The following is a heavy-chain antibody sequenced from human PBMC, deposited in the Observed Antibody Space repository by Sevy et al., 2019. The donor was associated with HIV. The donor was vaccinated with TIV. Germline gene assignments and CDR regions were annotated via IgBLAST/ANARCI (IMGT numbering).Heavy chain of an antibody. Sequence: GGSLRLSCAASGFTFSKYSMSWVRQPPGKGLEWVSTLSFGCGEINYADSVKGRFTISRDNSKNSVYLQMNNLRAEDTAVYYCAREGCTKPHDYWGQGTRVTVSS. J-gene: IGHJ4*02. CDR1: GFTFSKYS. CDR3: AREGCTKPHDY. CDR2: LSFGCGEI. D-gene: IGHD2-8*01. V-gene: IGHV3-23*01.